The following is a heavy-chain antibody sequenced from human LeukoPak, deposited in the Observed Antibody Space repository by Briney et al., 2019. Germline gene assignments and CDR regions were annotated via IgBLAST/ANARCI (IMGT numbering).Heavy chain of an antibody. CDR3: ARSDSSGWHIDY. CDR1: GFTFSNYW. Sequence: PGGSLRLSCAASGFTFSNYWMNWVRQAPGKGLEWVGNIKQDGSETSYVDSVKGRFTISRDNAKNSLYLQMNSLGAEDTAVYYCARSDSSGWHIDYWGQGTLVTVSS. CDR2: IKQDGSET. D-gene: IGHD6-19*01. V-gene: IGHV3-7*01. J-gene: IGHJ4*02.